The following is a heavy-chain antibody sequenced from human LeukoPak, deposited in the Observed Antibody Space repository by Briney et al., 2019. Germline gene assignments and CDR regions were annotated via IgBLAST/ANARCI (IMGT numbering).Heavy chain of an antibody. V-gene: IGHV4-4*07. Sequence: SETLSLTCTVSGGSISSYYWRWIRQPAGKGLEWIGRIYTSGSTNYNPSLKSRVTMSVDTSKNQFSLKLSSVTAADTAVYYCAREVYYYGSGSYFNYWGQGTLVTVSS. CDR2: IYTSGST. CDR3: AREVYYYGSGSYFNY. CDR1: GGSISSYY. J-gene: IGHJ4*02. D-gene: IGHD3-10*01.